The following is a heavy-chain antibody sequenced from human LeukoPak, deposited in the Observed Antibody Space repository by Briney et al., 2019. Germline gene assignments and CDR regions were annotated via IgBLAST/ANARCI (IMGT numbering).Heavy chain of an antibody. J-gene: IGHJ4*02. CDR2: IIPIFGTA. D-gene: IGHD6-19*01. Sequence: ASVKVSCKXSGGTFSSYAISWVRQTPGQGLEWMGRIIPIFGTADYAQKFQGRVTITTDESTSTAYMELSSLRSEDTTVYYCARVKAVALDYWGQGTLVTVSS. V-gene: IGHV1-69*05. CDR3: ARVKAVALDY. CDR1: GGTFSSYA.